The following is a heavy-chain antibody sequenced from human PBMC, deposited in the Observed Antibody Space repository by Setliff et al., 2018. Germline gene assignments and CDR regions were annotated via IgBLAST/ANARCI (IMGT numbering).Heavy chain of an antibody. J-gene: IGHJ4*02. Sequence: GGSLRLSCAASGFTFSSYSMNWVRQAPGKGLEWVSYISSSSSTIYYADSVKGRFTISRDNAKNSLYLQMNSLRAEDTAVYYCARVYSGYDPNHYFDYWGQGTQVTVSS. CDR2: ISSSSSTI. CDR3: ARVYSGYDPNHYFDY. V-gene: IGHV3-48*01. CDR1: GFTFSSYS. D-gene: IGHD5-12*01.